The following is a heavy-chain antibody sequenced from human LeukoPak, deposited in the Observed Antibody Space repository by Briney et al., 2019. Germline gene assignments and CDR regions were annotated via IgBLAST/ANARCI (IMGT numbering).Heavy chain of an antibody. CDR3: ARVGWGPLAFDY. Sequence: GGSLRLSCAASGFTFSSYEMNWVRQAPGKGLERVSYISSSGSTIYYADSVKGRFTISRDNAKNSLYLQMNSLRAEDTAVYYCARVGWGPLAFDYWGQGTLVTVSS. D-gene: IGHD3-16*01. J-gene: IGHJ4*02. V-gene: IGHV3-48*03. CDR1: GFTFSSYE. CDR2: ISSSGSTI.